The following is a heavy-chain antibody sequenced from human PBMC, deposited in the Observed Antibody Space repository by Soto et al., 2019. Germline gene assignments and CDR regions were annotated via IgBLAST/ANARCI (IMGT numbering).Heavy chain of an antibody. V-gene: IGHV3-66*01. CDR1: GFTVSGNY. J-gene: IGHJ2*01. D-gene: IGHD2-15*01. CDR3: ARWWQSLGSFWYFDL. CDR2: IYSGAST. Sequence: EVQLVESGGGLVQPGGSLRLSCAASGFTVSGNYMNWVRQAPGRGLEWVSVIYSGASTYYADSVKGRFTISRDNSKNTLYLQMNSLRAEDTVVYYCARWWQSLGSFWYFDLWGRGTLVTVSS.